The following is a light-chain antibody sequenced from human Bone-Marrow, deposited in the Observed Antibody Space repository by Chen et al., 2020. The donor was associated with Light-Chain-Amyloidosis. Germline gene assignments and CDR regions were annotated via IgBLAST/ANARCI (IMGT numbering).Light chain of an antibody. CDR2: RDT. J-gene: IGLJ2*01. CDR3: QSADSSGTYEVI. Sequence: SYELPQPHPLSVSPGPTARITCSGDDLPTKYAYWYQQKPGQAPVLVIHRDTERPSGSSERFSGSSSGTTATLTISGVQAEDEADYHCQSADSSGTYEVIFGGGTKLTVL. V-gene: IGLV3-25*03. CDR1: DLPTKY.